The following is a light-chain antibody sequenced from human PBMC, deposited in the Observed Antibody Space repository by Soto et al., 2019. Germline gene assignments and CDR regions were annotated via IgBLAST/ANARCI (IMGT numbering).Light chain of an antibody. CDR2: WAS. CDR1: QSLLHRSNNKNF. CDR3: HQYYGSPYT. J-gene: IGKJ2*01. V-gene: IGKV4-1*01. Sequence: DLVMTQSPDSLAVSLGEMATINCKSSQSLLHRSNNKNFLGWYQHKPGQPPKLLIPWASTRRSGVPDRFSGSGSGTDFTLTISSLQAEDVAVYFCHQYYGSPYTVGQGTKLEIK.